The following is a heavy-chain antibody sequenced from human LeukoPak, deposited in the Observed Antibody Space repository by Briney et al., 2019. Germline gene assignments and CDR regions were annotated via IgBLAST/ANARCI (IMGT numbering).Heavy chain of an antibody. V-gene: IGHV4-61*01. CDR1: LASISIGNYY. Sequence: SETLSLTCTVPLASISIGNYYWTWIRQPPGKGLEWIGYVFYTGSTNYNPSLKSRVSISIDTSRNQFSLKVNSVTAADTAVYYCARAPLGVHGPFDYWGQGAQVTVSS. J-gene: IGHJ4*02. CDR3: ARAPLGVHGPFDY. CDR2: VFYTGST. D-gene: IGHD3-10*01.